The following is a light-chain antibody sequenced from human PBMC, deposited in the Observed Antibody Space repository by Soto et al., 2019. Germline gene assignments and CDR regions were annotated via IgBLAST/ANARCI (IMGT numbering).Light chain of an antibody. Sequence: EIVLTQSPGTLSLSPGERATLPCRASQSVSSSYLAWYQQKPGQAPRLLIYGASIRATGIPDRFSGSGSGTDFTLTISRLEPEDFAVYYCQQYGSSPGTFGQGTNVEIK. CDR3: QQYGSSPGT. V-gene: IGKV3-20*01. CDR2: GAS. J-gene: IGKJ1*01. CDR1: QSVSSSY.